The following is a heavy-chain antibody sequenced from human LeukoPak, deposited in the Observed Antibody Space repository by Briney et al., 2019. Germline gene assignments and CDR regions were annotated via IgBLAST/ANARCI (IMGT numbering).Heavy chain of an antibody. CDR3: ARDFCRSGDYHHFDV. J-gene: IGHJ4*02. CDR2: IITLSATYF. V-gene: IGHV3-21*01. Sequence: GESLRLSCVASGFTFSSYSMNWVRQAPGRGLEWVSSIITLSATYFYYADSVKGRFTISRDNAKNSLYLQMDSLRAEDTAVYYCARDFCRSGDYHHFDVWGQGTLVTVSS. D-gene: IGHD3-3*01. CDR1: GFTFSSYS.